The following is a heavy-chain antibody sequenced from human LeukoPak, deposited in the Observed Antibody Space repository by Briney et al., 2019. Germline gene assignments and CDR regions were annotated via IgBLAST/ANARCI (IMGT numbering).Heavy chain of an antibody. CDR1: GFTFSSYA. CDR3: ARLTTVTTTY. D-gene: IGHD4-11*01. CDR2: ISYDGSNK. Sequence: PGGSLRLSCAASGFTFSSYAMHWVRQAPGKGLEWVAVISYDGSNKYYADSVKGRFTISRDNSKNTLYVQMSSLRAEDTAVYYCARLTTVTTTYWGQGTLVTVSS. J-gene: IGHJ4*02. V-gene: IGHV3-30-3*01.